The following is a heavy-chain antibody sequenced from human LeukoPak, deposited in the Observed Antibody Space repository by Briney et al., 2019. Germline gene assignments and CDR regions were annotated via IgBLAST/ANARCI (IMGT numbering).Heavy chain of an antibody. J-gene: IGHJ4*02. CDR1: GYTFTGYY. CDR2: INPNSGGT. D-gene: IGHD5-18*01. CDR3: ARARGSYGYTQLDY. V-gene: IGHV1-2*02. Sequence: GASVKVSCKASGYTFTGYYMHWVRQAPGQGLEWMGWINPNSGGTNYAQKFQGRVTMTRDTSISTAYMELSRLRSDDTAVYYCARARGSYGYTQLDYWGQGTLVTVSS.